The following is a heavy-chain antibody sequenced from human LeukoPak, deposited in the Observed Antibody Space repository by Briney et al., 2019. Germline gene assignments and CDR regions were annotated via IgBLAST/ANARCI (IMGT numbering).Heavy chain of an antibody. CDR3: ARHATMVNKVFPS. CDR1: GGSLRSYY. J-gene: IGHJ5*02. V-gene: IGHV4-59*08. Sequence: PSETLSLTCSVSGGSLRSYYWSWIRQPPGKGLEWIGYIYYSGSTNYNPSLKSRVTISVDTSKNQFSLKLSSVTAADTAVYYCARHATMVNKVFPSWGQGTLVTVTS. CDR2: IYYSGST. D-gene: IGHD4/OR15-4a*01.